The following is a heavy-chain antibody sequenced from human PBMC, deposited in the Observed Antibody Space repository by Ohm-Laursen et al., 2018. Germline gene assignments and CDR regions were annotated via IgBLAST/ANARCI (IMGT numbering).Heavy chain of an antibody. J-gene: IGHJ4*02. D-gene: IGHD5-12*01. CDR2: IKQDGNEK. Sequence: SLRLSCAASGFTFSSYWMTWVRQAPGKGLEWVANIKQDGNEKHYVDSVKGRFTISRDNAKNSLYLQMNSLRAEDTAVYYCARVLPRRGYSGYDLPSGYWGQGTLVTVSS. V-gene: IGHV3-7*03. CDR1: GFTFSSYW. CDR3: ARVLPRRGYSGYDLPSGY.